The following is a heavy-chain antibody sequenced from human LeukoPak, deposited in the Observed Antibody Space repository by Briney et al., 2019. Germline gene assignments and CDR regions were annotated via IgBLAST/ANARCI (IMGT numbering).Heavy chain of an antibody. J-gene: IGHJ4*02. D-gene: IGHD3-22*01. CDR2: INPNSGGT. V-gene: IGHV1-2*02. Sequence: ASVKVSCKASEYTFTGYYMNWVRQAPGQGLEWMGWINPNSGGTNYAQKFQGRVTMTRDTSISTAYMELSGLRSGDTAVYYCARAEYYYDSSGLKGLPCDYWGQGTQVTVSS. CDR1: EYTFTGYY. CDR3: ARAEYYYDSSGLKGLPCDY.